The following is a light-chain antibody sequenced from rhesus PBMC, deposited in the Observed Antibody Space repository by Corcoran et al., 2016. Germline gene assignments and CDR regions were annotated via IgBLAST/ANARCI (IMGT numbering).Light chain of an antibody. V-gene: IGKV3-24*04. J-gene: IGKJ3*01. CDR1: QSVGSY. CDR3: QQSSNLFT. CDR2: GAS. Sequence: ETVVTQSPATLSLSPGERATLSCRASQSVGSYLAWYQQKPGQAPRLLIYGASSRATGIPDSFSGSGSGTDLTLTISSLEPEDVGVYYCQQSSNLFTFGPGTKLDIK.